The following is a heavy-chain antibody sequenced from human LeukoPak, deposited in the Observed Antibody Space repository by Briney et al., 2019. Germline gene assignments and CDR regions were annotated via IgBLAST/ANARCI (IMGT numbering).Heavy chain of an antibody. D-gene: IGHD3-22*01. Sequence: SVKISCKVSGYTFTDYYMHWVQQAPGKGLEWMGRIIPIFGTANYAQKFQGRVTITTDESTSTAYMELSSLRSEDTAVYYCASEPDSSGYYPRHWGQGTLVTVSS. V-gene: IGHV1-69*05. J-gene: IGHJ4*02. CDR1: GYTFTDYY. CDR2: IIPIFGTA. CDR3: ASEPDSSGYYPRH.